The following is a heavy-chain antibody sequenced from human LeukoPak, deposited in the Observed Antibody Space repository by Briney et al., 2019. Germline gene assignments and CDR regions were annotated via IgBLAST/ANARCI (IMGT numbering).Heavy chain of an antibody. J-gene: IGHJ6*02. CDR3: ARVYCSSTSCYTGGGGYYGMDV. D-gene: IGHD2-2*02. V-gene: IGHV1-8*01. CDR2: INPNSGNT. Sequence: GASVKVSCKASGYTVTSYDINWVRQAAGQGLEWMGWINPNSGNTGYAQKFQGRVTMTRNTSISTAYMELSSLRSEDTAVYYCARVYCSSTSCYTGGGGYYGMDVWGQGTTVTVSS. CDR1: GYTVTSYD.